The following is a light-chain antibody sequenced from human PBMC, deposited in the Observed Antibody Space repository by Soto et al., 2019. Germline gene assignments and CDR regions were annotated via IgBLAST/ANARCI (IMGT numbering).Light chain of an antibody. J-gene: IGKJ1*01. Sequence: EIAMTQSPATLSVSPGERATLSCRASQSVSSNLAWYQQKPGQAPSLLIYGASTRATGIPARSSGSGSGTDFTLTISSLQSEDFAVYYCQQYNNCPRTFGQGTKVEIK. CDR3: QQYNNCPRT. CDR2: GAS. V-gene: IGKV3-15*01. CDR1: QSVSSN.